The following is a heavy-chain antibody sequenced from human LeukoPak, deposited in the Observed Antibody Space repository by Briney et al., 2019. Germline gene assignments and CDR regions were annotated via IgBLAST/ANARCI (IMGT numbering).Heavy chain of an antibody. CDR3: ARDGETTVTTPFDY. V-gene: IGHV1-69*04. Sequence: ASVKVSCKASGGTFSSYAISWVRQAPGQGLEWMGRIVPILGIANYAQKFQGRVTITADKSTSTAYMELSSLRSEDTAVYYCARDGETTVTTPFDYWGQGTLVTVSS. CDR2: IVPILGIA. J-gene: IGHJ4*02. CDR1: GGTFSSYA. D-gene: IGHD4-17*01.